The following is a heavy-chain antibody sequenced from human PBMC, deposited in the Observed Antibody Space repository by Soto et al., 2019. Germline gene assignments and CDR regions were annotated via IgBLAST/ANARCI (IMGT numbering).Heavy chain of an antibody. CDR3: ARDLGAPGRGSAVGYYYHYGMDV. CDR2: IKGDGSEK. D-gene: IGHD2-2*01. J-gene: IGHJ6*02. V-gene: IGHV3-7*05. CDR1: EFTFSRYW. Sequence: EVQLVESGGGLVQPGGSLRLSCAASEFTFSRYWMNWVRQAPGKGLEWVANIKGDGSEKYYVDSVKGRFTISRDNAKNSLYLQMNSLSGEDTAVYYWARDLGAPGRGSAVGYYYHYGMDVWGQGTTVTVSS.